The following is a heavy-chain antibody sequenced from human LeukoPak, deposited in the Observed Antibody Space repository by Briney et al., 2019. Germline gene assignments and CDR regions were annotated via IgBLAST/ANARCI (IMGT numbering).Heavy chain of an antibody. CDR1: GFTFISYA. V-gene: IGHV3-23*01. D-gene: IGHD6-13*01. CDR3: AKILSSWYPGFDY. Sequence: PGGSLRLSCAASGFTFISYAMSWVRRAPGKGLEWVSAISGSGGSTYYADSVKGRFTISRDISKNTLYLQMNSLRAEDTAVYYCAKILSSWYPGFDYWGQGTLVTVSS. CDR2: ISGSGGST. J-gene: IGHJ4*02.